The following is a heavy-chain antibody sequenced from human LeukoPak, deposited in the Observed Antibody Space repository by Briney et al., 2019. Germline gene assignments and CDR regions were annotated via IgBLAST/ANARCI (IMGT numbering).Heavy chain of an antibody. CDR1: GFTFSTYS. D-gene: IGHD6-13*01. V-gene: IGHV3-23*01. CDR2: ISGSGGTT. J-gene: IGHJ4*02. Sequence: GGSLRLSCAASGFTFSTYSMTWVRQAPGKGLEWVSTISGSGGTTYYADSVKGRFTISKDNSKNTLYLQMNSLRAEDTAVYYCAAPERYSSSWYDDYWGQGTLVTVSS. CDR3: AAPERYSSSWYDDY.